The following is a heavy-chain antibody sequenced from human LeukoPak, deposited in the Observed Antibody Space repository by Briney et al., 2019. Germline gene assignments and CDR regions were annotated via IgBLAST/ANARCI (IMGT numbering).Heavy chain of an antibody. CDR2: ISSSSSYI. CDR3: ARADMATTYYFDY. V-gene: IGHV3-21*01. CDR1: GLTFSSYS. D-gene: IGHD5-24*01. Sequence: GGSLRLSCAASGLTFSSYSMNWVRQAPGKGLERVSSISSSSSYIYYADSVKGRFTISRDNAKNSLYLQMNSLRAEDTAVYYCARADMATTYYFDYWGQGTPVTVSS. J-gene: IGHJ4*02.